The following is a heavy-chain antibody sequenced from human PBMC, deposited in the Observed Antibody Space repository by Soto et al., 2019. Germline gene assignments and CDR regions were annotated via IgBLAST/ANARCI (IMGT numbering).Heavy chain of an antibody. CDR1: GGSISSYY. D-gene: IGHD4-17*01. Sequence: PSETLSLTCTVSGGSISSYYWSWIRQPPGKGLEWIGRIYTSGSTNYNPSLKSRVTISVDTSKNQFSLKLSSVTAADTAVYYCARNPGPCYGGKPHGGMDVWGQGTPVTVSS. CDR2: IYTSGST. J-gene: IGHJ6*02. CDR3: ARNPGPCYGGKPHGGMDV. V-gene: IGHV4-4*07.